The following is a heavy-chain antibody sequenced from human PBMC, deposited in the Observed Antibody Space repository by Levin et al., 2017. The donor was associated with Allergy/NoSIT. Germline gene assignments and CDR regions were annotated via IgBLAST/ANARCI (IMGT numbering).Heavy chain of an antibody. J-gene: IGHJ4*02. D-gene: IGHD3-10*01. V-gene: IGHV3-53*01. CDR3: ARDGLGEYFDY. CDR1: GFTVSSNY. Sequence: GESLKISCAASGFTVSSNYMSWVRQAPGKGLEWVSVIYSGGSTYYADSVKGRFTISRDNSKNTLYLQMNSLRAEDTAVYYCARDGLGEYFDYWGQGTLVTVSS. CDR2: IYSGGST.